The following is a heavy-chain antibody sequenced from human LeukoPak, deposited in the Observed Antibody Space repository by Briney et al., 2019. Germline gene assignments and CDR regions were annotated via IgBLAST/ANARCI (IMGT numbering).Heavy chain of an antibody. Sequence: GGSLRLSCAASEFTFSSYSMNWVRQAPGKGLEWVSYISSSSSTIYYADSVKGRFTISRDNAKNSLYLQMNSLRAEDTAVYYCARAGQLVQGNYFDYWGQGTLVTVSS. V-gene: IGHV3-48*01. J-gene: IGHJ4*02. D-gene: IGHD6-6*01. CDR1: EFTFSSYS. CDR3: ARAGQLVQGNYFDY. CDR2: ISSSSSTI.